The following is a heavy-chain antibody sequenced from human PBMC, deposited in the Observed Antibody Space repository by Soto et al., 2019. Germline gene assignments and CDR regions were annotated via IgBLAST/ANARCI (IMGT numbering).Heavy chain of an antibody. CDR3: AREEPYYDFWSGRYYYYYYGMDV. J-gene: IGHJ6*02. CDR1: RFTFSNFA. D-gene: IGHD3-3*01. V-gene: IGHV3-30-3*01. CDR2: ISSDGTNK. Sequence: PGGSLRLSCAASRFTFSNFAIHWVRPAPGKGLEWVAIISSDGTNKYYADSVKGRFTISRDNSKNRLYLQMNSLRAEDTAVYYCAREEPYYDFWSGRYYYYYYGMDVWGQGTTVTVSS.